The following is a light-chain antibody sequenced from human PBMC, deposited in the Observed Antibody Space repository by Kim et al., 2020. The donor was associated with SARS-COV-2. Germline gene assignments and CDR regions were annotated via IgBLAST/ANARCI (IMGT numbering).Light chain of an antibody. CDR2: KIS. Sequence: EIVMTQTPLSSAVTLGQPASISCRSSQSLVHSDGNTYLSWLHQRPGQPPRLLIYKISNRFSGAPDRFSGSGAGTEFTLRISKVGPEDAGVYYCMQASQFHTFGQETKLEI. CDR3: MQASQFHT. CDR1: QSLVHSDGNTY. J-gene: IGKJ2*01. V-gene: IGKV2-24*01.